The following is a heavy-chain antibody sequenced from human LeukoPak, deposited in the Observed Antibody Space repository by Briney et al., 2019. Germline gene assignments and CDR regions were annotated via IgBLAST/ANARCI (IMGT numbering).Heavy chain of an antibody. J-gene: IGHJ6*03. CDR1: GFTFSSYN. CDR2: ISSSSSYI. V-gene: IGHV3-21*01. CDR3: ARDRTGTTTAYYYYYMDV. Sequence: GGSLRLSCAASGFTFSSYNMNWVRQAPGKGLEWVSSISSSSSYIYYTDSVKGRFTISRDNAKNSLYLQMNSLRAEDTAVYYCARDRTGTTTAYYYYYMDVWGKGTTVTVSS. D-gene: IGHD1-7*01.